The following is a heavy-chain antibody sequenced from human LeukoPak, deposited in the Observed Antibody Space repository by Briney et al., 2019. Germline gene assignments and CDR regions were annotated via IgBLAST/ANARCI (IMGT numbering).Heavy chain of an antibody. D-gene: IGHD2-8*01. Sequence: SVKVSCKASGGTFSSYVISWVRQAPGQGLEWMGGIIPIFGTTNSAQKFQGRVTITADKSTSTTYMELSSLRSEDTAVYYCASRYCPNDVCSLEYFQHWGQGTLVTVSS. CDR3: ASRYCPNDVCSLEYFQH. V-gene: IGHV1-69*06. CDR2: IIPIFGTT. J-gene: IGHJ1*01. CDR1: GGTFSSYV.